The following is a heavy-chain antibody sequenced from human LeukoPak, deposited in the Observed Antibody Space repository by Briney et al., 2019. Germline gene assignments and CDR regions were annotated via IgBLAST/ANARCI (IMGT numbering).Heavy chain of an antibody. Sequence: SETLSLTCTVSGGSISSSSYYWGWIRQPPGKGLEWIGSIYYSGSTYYNPSLKSRVTISVDTSKNQFSLKLSSVTAADTAVYYCARRPFIAAAGTHWYFDLWGRGNLVTVSS. CDR1: GGSISSSSYY. D-gene: IGHD6-13*01. CDR2: IYYSGST. V-gene: IGHV4-39*01. CDR3: ARRPFIAAAGTHWYFDL. J-gene: IGHJ2*01.